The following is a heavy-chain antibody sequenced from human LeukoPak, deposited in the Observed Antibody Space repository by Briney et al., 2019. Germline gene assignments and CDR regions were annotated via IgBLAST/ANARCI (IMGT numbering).Heavy chain of an antibody. J-gene: IGHJ4*02. V-gene: IGHV3-11*04. CDR1: GFTFSDYY. CDR3: ARDGGYCSSTSCFYYFDY. CDR2: ISSSGSTI. Sequence: GGSLRLSCAASGFTFSDYYMSWIRQAPGKGLEWVSYISSSGSTIYYADSVKGRFTISRDNAKNSLYLQMNSLRAEDTAVYYCARDGGYCSSTSCFYYFDYWGQGTLVTVSS. D-gene: IGHD2-2*01.